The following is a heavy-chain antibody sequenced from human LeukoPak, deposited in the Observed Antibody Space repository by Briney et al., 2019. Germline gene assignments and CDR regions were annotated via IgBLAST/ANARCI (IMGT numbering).Heavy chain of an antibody. CDR3: AGLSNSDWLALGDAFDI. CDR1: GYSISSGYY. J-gene: IGHJ3*02. Sequence: PSETLSLACTVSGYSISSGYYWGWIRQPPGKGLEWIGSIYHSGSNYYNPSLKSRVTISVDTSKNQFSLILNSVTAADTAVYYCAGLSNSDWLALGDAFDIWGQGTMVTVSS. CDR2: IYHSGSN. V-gene: IGHV4-38-2*02. D-gene: IGHD6-19*01.